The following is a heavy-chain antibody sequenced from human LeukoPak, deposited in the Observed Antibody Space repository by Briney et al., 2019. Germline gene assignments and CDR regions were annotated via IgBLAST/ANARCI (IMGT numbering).Heavy chain of an antibody. CDR3: ARTSSSWPYYFDY. D-gene: IGHD6-13*01. CDR2: IYYSGST. Sequence: NPSESLSLTCTVSGGSISSYYWSSIRQPPGKGLEWIGYIYYSGSTNYNPSLKSRVTISVDTSKNQFSLKLSSVTAADTAVYYCARTSSSWPYYFDYWGQGTLVTVSS. V-gene: IGHV4-59*01. J-gene: IGHJ4*02. CDR1: GGSISSYY.